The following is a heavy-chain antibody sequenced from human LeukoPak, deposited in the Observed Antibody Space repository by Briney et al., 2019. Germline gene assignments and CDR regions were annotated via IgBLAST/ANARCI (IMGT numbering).Heavy chain of an antibody. D-gene: IGHD2-21*01. J-gene: IGHJ6*02. Sequence: SETLSLTCAVYGGSFSGYYWSWIRQPPGKGLEWIGYIYYSGSTNYNPSLKSRVTISVDTSKNQFSLKLSSVTAADTAVYYCARHPVLLSGMDVWGQGTTVTVSS. CDR2: IYYSGST. CDR1: GGSFSGYY. CDR3: ARHPVLLSGMDV. V-gene: IGHV4-59*08.